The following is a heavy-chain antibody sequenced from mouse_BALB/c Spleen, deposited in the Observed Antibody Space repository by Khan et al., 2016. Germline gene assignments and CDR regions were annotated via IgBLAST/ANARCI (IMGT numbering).Heavy chain of an antibody. V-gene: IGHV1-7*01. CDR3: AGDYGSSCAMDY. D-gene: IGHD1-1*01. CDR2: INPSTGYT. CDR1: GYTFTSYW. J-gene: IGHJ4*01. Sequence: QVQLKQSGAELAKPGASVKMSCKASGYTFTSYWMHWVKQRPGQGLEWIGYINPSTGYTEYNQKFKDKATLTADKSSSTAYMQLSSLTSEDSAVYYCAGDYGSSCAMDYWGQVTSVTVAS.